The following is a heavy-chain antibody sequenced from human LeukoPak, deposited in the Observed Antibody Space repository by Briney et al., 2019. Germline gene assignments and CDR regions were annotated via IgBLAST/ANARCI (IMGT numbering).Heavy chain of an antibody. CDR3: ARVFTGTIGDYFDY. CDR2: ISSSSSYI. CDR1: GFTFSSYW. J-gene: IGHJ4*02. D-gene: IGHD1-1*01. V-gene: IGHV3-21*01. Sequence: GGSLRLSCAASGFTFSSYWMNWVRQAPGKGLEWVSSISSSSSYIYYADSVKGRFTISRDNAKNSLYLQMNSLRAEDTAVYYCARVFTGTIGDYFDYWGQGTLVTVSS.